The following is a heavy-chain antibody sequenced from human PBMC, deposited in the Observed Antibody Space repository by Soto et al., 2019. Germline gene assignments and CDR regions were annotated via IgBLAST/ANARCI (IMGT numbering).Heavy chain of an antibody. CDR3: ASEGDHVDTAMEYYYSYGMDV. D-gene: IGHD5-18*01. V-gene: IGHV3-33*01. J-gene: IGHJ6*02. CDR1: GFTFSSYG. Sequence: QVQLVESGGGVVQPGRSLRLSCAASGFTFSSYGMHWVRQAPGKGLEWVAVIWYDGSNKYYADSVKGRFTISRDNSKNALSLQMNSLRAEDSAVYYCASEGDHVDTAMEYYYSYGMDVWGQGTTVTVSS. CDR2: IWYDGSNK.